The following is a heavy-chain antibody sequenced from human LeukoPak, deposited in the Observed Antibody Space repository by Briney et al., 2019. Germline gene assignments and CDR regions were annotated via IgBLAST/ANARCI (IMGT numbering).Heavy chain of an antibody. D-gene: IGHD2-15*01. CDR3: ASKGAGHCYDASCMGSFDL. CDR2: INPNTGDT. V-gene: IGHV1-2*02. J-gene: IGHJ3*01. Sequence: GASVKVSCKASGYPFIEYYLHWVRQAPGQGLEWMGCINPNTGDTNSAQNFQGRVIMTRDTSISTAYMELSRLKSDDTALYYCASKGAGHCYDASCMGSFDLWGQGTTVAVSS. CDR1: GYPFIEYY.